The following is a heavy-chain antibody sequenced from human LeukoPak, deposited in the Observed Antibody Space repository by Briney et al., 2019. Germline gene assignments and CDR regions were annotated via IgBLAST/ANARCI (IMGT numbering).Heavy chain of an antibody. D-gene: IGHD2-15*01. CDR3: ARVVVAATDWFDP. V-gene: IGHV4-34*01. CDR2: INHSGST. CDR1: GGSFSGYY. J-gene: IGHJ5*02. Sequence: SETLSLTCAVYGGSFSGYYWSWIRQPPGKGLEWIGEINHSGSTNYNPSLKSRVTISVDTSKNQFSLKLSSVTAADTAVYYCARVVVAATDWFDPWGLGNLVTVSS.